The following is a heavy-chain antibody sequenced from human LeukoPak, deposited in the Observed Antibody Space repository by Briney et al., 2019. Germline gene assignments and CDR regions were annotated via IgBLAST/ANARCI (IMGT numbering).Heavy chain of an antibody. V-gene: IGHV4-38-2*02. D-gene: IGHD3-3*01. J-gene: IGHJ6*03. CDR2: IYHSGST. Sequence: SETLSLTCTVSGYSISSGYYWGWIRQPPGKGLEWIGSIYHSGSTYYKPSLKSRVTISVDTSKNQFSLKLSSVTAADTAVYYCARMEGYYYMDVWGKGTTVTISS. CDR3: ARMEGYYYMDV. CDR1: GYSISSGYY.